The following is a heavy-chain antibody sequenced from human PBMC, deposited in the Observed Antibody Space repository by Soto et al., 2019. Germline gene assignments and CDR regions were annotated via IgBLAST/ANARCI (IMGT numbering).Heavy chain of an antibody. CDR1: VYTFTVYV. V-gene: IGHV1-18*01. CDR3: ARDLAVGLVDY. D-gene: IGHD6-19*01. Sequence: VKRACKASVYTFTVYVISWVRQAPGQGLEWMGWISAYNGNTNYAQKLQGRVTMTTDTSTSTAYMELSRLRSDDTAVYYCARDLAVGLVDYWGQGTLVTVSS. CDR2: ISAYNGNT. J-gene: IGHJ4*02.